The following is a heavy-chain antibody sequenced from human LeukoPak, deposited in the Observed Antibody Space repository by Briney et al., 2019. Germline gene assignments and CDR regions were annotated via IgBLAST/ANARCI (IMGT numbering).Heavy chain of an antibody. D-gene: IGHD5-18*01. CDR2: INHSGST. CDR3: ARVMLTYTATPPFDY. V-gene: IGHV4-34*01. CDR1: GVSFSGYY. J-gene: IGHJ4*02. Sequence: SETLSLTCAVYGVSFSGYYWSWVRQPPGKGLEWVGEINHSGSTNYNPSLNSLVTISVDTSKTQFSLKLSSVTAAATAVYYCARVMLTYTATPPFDYWGQGTLVTVSS.